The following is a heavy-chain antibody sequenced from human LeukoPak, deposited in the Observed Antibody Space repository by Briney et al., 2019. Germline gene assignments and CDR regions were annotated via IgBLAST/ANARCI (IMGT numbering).Heavy chain of an antibody. V-gene: IGHV3-30*18. Sequence: GRSLRLSCAASGFTFSSYGMHWVRQAPGKGLEWVAVISYDGSNKYYADSVKGRFTISRDNSKNTLYLQMNSLRAEDTAVYYCAKVRKELLWFGELSAWGQGTLVTVSS. CDR2: ISYDGSNK. CDR3: AKVRKELLWFGELSA. CDR1: GFTFSSYG. D-gene: IGHD3-10*01. J-gene: IGHJ5*02.